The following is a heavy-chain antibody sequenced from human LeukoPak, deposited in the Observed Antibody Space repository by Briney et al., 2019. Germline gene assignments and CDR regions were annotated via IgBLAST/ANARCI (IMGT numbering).Heavy chain of an antibody. J-gene: IGHJ5*02. CDR1: GGSISSGDYY. CDR2: IYYSGST. V-gene: IGHV4-61*08. D-gene: IGHD1-26*01. Sequence: SETLSLTCTVSGGSISSGDYYWSWIRQPPGKGLEWIGYIYYSGSTNYNPSLKSRVTISVDTSKNQFSLKLSSVTAADTAVYYCASNLSGSYYNWFDPWGQGTLVTVSS. CDR3: ASNLSGSYYNWFDP.